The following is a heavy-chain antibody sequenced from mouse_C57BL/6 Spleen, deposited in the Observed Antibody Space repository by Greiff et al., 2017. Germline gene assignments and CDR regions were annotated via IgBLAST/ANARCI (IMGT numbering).Heavy chain of an antibody. CDR2: ISSGGSYT. CDR3: ARLGGDYDWYFDV. CDR1: GFTFSSYG. J-gene: IGHJ1*03. Sequence: EVKLVESGGDLVKPGGSLKLSCAASGFTFSSYGMSWVRQTPDKRLEWVATISSGGSYTYYPDSVKGRFTISRDNAKNTLYLQMSSLKSEDTDMYYCARLGGDYDWYFDVWGTRTTVTGSS. V-gene: IGHV5-6*02. D-gene: IGHD2-4*01.